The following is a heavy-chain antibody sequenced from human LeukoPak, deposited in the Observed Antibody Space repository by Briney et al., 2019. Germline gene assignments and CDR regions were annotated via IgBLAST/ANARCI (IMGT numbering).Heavy chain of an antibody. CDR1: GFTFSSYA. CDR3: AKSKVLLWFGEPSFDY. D-gene: IGHD3-10*01. Sequence: GGSLRPSCAASGFTFSSYAMSWVRQAPGKGLEWVSAISGSGGSTYYADSVKGRFTISRDNSKNTLYLQMNSLRAEDTAVYYCAKSKVLLWFGEPSFDYWGQGTLVTVSS. J-gene: IGHJ4*02. CDR2: ISGSGGST. V-gene: IGHV3-23*01.